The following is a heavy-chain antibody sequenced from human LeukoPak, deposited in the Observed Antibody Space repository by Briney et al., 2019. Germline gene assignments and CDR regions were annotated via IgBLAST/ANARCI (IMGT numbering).Heavy chain of an antibody. J-gene: IGHJ5*02. CDR3: ARCTKYTTGWCNWFDP. V-gene: IGHV3-23*01. CDR2: ISTDGVNT. D-gene: IGHD6-19*01. CDR1: GFTFRNHA. Sequence: GGSLRLSCAASGFTFRNHAMNWVRQTPGKGLEWVSSISTDGVNTYYADSVKGRFTISRDTSKDTLYLQMNSLSAEDTAVYYCARCTKYTTGWCNWFDPWGQGTLVTVSS.